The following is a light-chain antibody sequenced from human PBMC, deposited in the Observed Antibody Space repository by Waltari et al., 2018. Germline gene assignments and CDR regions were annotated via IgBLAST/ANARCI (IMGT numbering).Light chain of an antibody. CDR2: AAS. CDR3: QQYYSNPAT. J-gene: IGKJ1*01. V-gene: IGKV1-8*01. Sequence: IRITQSPSSLSASTGDRVTITCRASQSITSYLAWYQQKPGKAPKFLIYAASTLQSGVPSRFSGSGSGTDFTLTISCLQSEDFAIYYCQQYYSNPATFGQGTKVEIK. CDR1: QSITSY.